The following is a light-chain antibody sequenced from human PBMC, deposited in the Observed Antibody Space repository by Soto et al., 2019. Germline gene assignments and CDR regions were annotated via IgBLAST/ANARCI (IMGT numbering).Light chain of an antibody. J-gene: IGKJ4*01. CDR3: QQYYSTPLT. CDR1: QSVLYTSNNKNY. V-gene: IGKV4-1*01. Sequence: DIVMTQSPNSLAVSLGERATLNCKSSQSVLYTSNNKNYLAWYQQKPRQPPKLLIYWASTRESGVPDRFSGSGSGTDFALTISSLQAEDVAVYYCQQYYSTPLTFGGGTMVEIK. CDR2: WAS.